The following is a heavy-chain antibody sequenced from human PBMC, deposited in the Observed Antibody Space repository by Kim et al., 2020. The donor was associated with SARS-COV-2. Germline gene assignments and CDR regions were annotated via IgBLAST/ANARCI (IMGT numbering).Heavy chain of an antibody. CDR3: ARKDLTVAGTRSVAFDI. J-gene: IGHJ3*02. CDR1: GDSVSSNSAA. Sequence: SQTLSLTCAISGDSVSSNSAAWNWIRQSPSRGLEWLGRTYYRSKWYNDYAVSVKSRITINPDTSKNQFSLQLNSVTPEDTAVYYCARKDLTVAGTRSVAFDIWGQGTMVTVSS. CDR2: TYYRSKWYN. V-gene: IGHV6-1*01. D-gene: IGHD6-19*01.